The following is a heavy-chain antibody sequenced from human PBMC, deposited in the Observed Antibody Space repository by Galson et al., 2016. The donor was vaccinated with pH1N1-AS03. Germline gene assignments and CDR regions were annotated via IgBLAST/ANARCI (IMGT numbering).Heavy chain of an antibody. Sequence: SVKVSCKASGDTFSGYGITWVRQAPGQGLEWMGGIIPTYGTSNYAQKFQGRVTITADDSTSTTYMDLSSLRAEDTAVYFCARRRLDPFRGASGWYFSFYGVDVWGQGTTVTVSS. V-gene: IGHV1-69*13. CDR3: ARRRLDPFRGASGWYFSFYGVDV. D-gene: IGHD6-25*01. CDR1: GDTFSGYG. CDR2: IIPTYGTS. J-gene: IGHJ6*02.